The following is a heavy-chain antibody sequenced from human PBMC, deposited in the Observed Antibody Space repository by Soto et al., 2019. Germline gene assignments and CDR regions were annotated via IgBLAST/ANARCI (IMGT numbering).Heavy chain of an antibody. Sequence: GGSLRLSCVGSGFTFSGYAMTWVRQAPGRGLEWVSLISGSGGGTFYADSVKGRFTISRDNSKNTLHLQMNSLRAEDAAIYYCAKASAYGSGSLDNWGKGALVTGSS. D-gene: IGHD3-10*01. J-gene: IGHJ4*02. V-gene: IGHV3-23*01. CDR2: ISGSGGGT. CDR3: AKASAYGSGSLDN. CDR1: GFTFSGYA.